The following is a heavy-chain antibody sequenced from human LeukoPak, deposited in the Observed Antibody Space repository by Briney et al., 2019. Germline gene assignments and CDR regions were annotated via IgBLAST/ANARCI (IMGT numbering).Heavy chain of an antibody. V-gene: IGHV4-59*01. J-gene: IGHJ3*02. CDR1: GGSISSYY. CDR2: IYYSGST. D-gene: IGHD5-24*01. CDR3: AREERWLQKRGPYDAFDI. Sequence: SETLSLTCTVSGGSISSYYWSWIRQPPGKGLEWIGYIYYSGSTNYNPSLTSRVTISVDTSKNQFSLKLSSVTAADTAVYYCAREERWLQKRGPYDAFDIWGQGTMVTVSS.